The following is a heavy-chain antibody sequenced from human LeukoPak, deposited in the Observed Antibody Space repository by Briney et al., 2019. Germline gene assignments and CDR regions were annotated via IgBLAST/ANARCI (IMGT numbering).Heavy chain of an antibody. Sequence: GASVKVSCKASGGTFSSYAISWVRQAPGQGLEWMGGIIPIFGTANYAQKFQGRVTITTDESTSTAYMELSSLRSEDTAVYYCARNPGYCSSTSCYYYYMDVWGKGTTVTVSS. J-gene: IGHJ6*03. CDR2: IIPIFGTA. CDR3: ARNPGYCSSTSCYYYYMDV. CDR1: GGTFSSYA. V-gene: IGHV1-69*05. D-gene: IGHD2-2*01.